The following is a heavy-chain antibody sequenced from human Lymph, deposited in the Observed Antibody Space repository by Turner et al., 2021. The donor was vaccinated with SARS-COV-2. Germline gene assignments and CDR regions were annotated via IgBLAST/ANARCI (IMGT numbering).Heavy chain of an antibody. D-gene: IGHD6-19*01. J-gene: IGHJ6*02. CDR3: ARHGFSGWYGGGMDV. V-gene: IGHV4-59*08. CDR1: GGSISSYY. Sequence: QVQLQESGPGLVKPSETLSLTCTVSGGSISSYYWSWIRQPPGKGLEWIGYIHYSGSTNYSPSLKGRVTISVDTSKNQFSLKLNSVAAADTAVYYCARHGFSGWYGGGMDVWGQGTTVTVSS. CDR2: IHYSGST.